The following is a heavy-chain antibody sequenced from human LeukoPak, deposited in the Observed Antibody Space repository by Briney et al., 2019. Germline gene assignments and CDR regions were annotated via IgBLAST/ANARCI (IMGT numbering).Heavy chain of an antibody. CDR1: GFSLSTSGVN. Sequence: SGPTLVNPTRTLTLTCTFSGFSLSTSGVNVGWIRQPPGKALEWLALIYWDDDKRYSPSLKSRLTITKDTSKHQVVLSLTNMDPVDTATYYCVYRRSSGGYFDFWGQGTLVTVSS. CDR3: VYRRSSGGYFDF. J-gene: IGHJ4*02. D-gene: IGHD3-22*01. V-gene: IGHV2-5*02. CDR2: IYWDDDK.